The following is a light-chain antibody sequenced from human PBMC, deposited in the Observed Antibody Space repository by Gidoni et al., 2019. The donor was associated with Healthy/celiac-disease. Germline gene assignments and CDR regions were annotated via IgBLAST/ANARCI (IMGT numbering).Light chain of an antibody. Sequence: DIVMTQSPDSLAVSLGERATINCKSSQSVLYSSNNKNYLAWYQQKPVQPPKLLIYWASTRESGVPDRFSGSGSGTDFTLTISSLQAEDVAVYYCQQYYSTPLIFXGXTKVEIK. V-gene: IGKV4-1*01. CDR2: WAS. CDR3: QQYYSTPLI. J-gene: IGKJ4*01. CDR1: QSVLYSSNNKNY.